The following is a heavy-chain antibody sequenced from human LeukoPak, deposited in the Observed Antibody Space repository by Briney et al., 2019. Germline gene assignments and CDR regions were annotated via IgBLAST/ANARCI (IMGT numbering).Heavy chain of an antibody. V-gene: IGHV3-21*01. Sequence: GGFLRLSCAASGFTFSSYSMNWVRQAPGKGLEWVSSISSSSYIYYADSVKGRFTISRDNAKNSLYLQMNSLRAEDTAVYYCARDFIWQQPDYWGQGTLVTVSS. CDR1: GFTFSSYS. CDR2: ISSSSYI. J-gene: IGHJ4*02. D-gene: IGHD6-13*01. CDR3: ARDFIWQQPDY.